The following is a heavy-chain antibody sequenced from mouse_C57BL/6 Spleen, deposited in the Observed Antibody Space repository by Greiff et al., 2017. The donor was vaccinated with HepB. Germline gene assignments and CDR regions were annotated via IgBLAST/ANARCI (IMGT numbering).Heavy chain of an antibody. CDR2: ISSGGSYT. Sequence: EXMLVESGGDLVKPGGSLKLSCAASGFTFSSYGMSWVRQTPDKRLEWVATISSGGSYTYYPDSVKGRFTISRDNAKNTLYLQMSSLKSEDTAMYYCARQLDYYAMDYWGQRTSVTVSS. J-gene: IGHJ4*01. CDR1: GFTFSSYG. D-gene: IGHD4-1*01. V-gene: IGHV5-6*01. CDR3: ARQLDYYAMDY.